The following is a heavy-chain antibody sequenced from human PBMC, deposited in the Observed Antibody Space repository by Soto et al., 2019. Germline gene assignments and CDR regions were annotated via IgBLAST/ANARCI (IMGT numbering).Heavy chain of an antibody. CDR2: IDHSGTT. CDR1: GESFSGYY. J-gene: IGHJ4*01. Sequence: XETLSLTCVVDGESFSGYYWSWFRQPPGKTLEWIGDIDHSGTTHYNPSLKSRLTISIDTSKNHFSLGLTAVTAADAGTYFCSRGRPPRYWGHGTLVTVSS. CDR3: SRGRPPRY. V-gene: IGHV4-34*01.